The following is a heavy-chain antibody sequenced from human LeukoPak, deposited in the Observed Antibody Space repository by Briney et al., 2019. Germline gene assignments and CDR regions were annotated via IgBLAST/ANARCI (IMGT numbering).Heavy chain of an antibody. CDR3: ARDAYYYDSSGYRDY. V-gene: IGHV3-30*19. CDR2: IWYDGSNK. CDR1: GFTFSSYG. D-gene: IGHD3-22*01. Sequence: SGGSLRLSCAASGFTFSSYGMHWVRQAPGKGREWVAVIWYDGSNKYYADSVKGRFTISRDNSKNTLYLQMNSLRAEDTAVYYCARDAYYYDSSGYRDYWGQGTLVTVSS. J-gene: IGHJ4*02.